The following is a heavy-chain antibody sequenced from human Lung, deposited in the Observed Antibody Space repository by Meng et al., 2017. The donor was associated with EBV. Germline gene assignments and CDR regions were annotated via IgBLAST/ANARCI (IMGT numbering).Heavy chain of an antibody. V-gene: IGHV3-23*01. CDR1: GFTFSSYA. CDR2: ISGSGGST. J-gene: IGHJ4*02. CDR3: AREVRYYYDSRGYNFKH. D-gene: IGHD3-22*01. Sequence: EVQLLESGGGLVQPGGSLRLSCAVSGFTFSSYAMNWVRQAPGKGLEWVSRISGSGGSTYYADSVKGRFTISRDISKNTVFLQMNSLRAEDTAAYYCAREVRYYYDSRGYNFKHWGQGPLVTVYS.